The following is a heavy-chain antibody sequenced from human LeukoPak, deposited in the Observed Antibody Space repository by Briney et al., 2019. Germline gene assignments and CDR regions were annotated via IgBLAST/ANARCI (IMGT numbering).Heavy chain of an antibody. CDR1: GFTFSSYA. D-gene: IGHD2-2*01. Sequence: GGSLRLSCAASGFTFSSYAMSWVRQAPGKGLEWVSAISGSGGSTHYADSVKGRFTISRDNSKNTLYLQMNSLRAEDTAVYYCAKTPSNSPTFDYWGQGTLVTVSS. CDR3: AKTPSNSPTFDY. CDR2: ISGSGGST. V-gene: IGHV3-23*01. J-gene: IGHJ4*02.